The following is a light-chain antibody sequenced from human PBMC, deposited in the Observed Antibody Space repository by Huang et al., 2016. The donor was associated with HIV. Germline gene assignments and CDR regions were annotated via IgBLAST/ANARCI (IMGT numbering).Light chain of an antibody. V-gene: IGKV4-1*01. CDR3: LQYYSVPQT. J-gene: IGKJ1*01. CDR2: WAT. Sequence: DIVMTQSPDSLAVSPGERATINCKSRQSLLYSLSKKNYLAWFQQKHGRPPKLLIYWATTRESGVPDRFSGSGSGTDFTLTINNLQAEDVAVYFCLQYYSVPQTFGHGTKVEIK. CDR1: QSLLYSLSKKNY.